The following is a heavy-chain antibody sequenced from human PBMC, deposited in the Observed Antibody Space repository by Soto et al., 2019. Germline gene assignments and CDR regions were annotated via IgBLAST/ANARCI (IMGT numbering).Heavy chain of an antibody. CDR1: GGSISSYY. CDR2: IYYSGST. CDR3: ARVPYGDYRFDY. V-gene: IGHV4-59*01. Sequence: QVQLQESGPGLVKPSETLSLTCTVSGGSISSYYWSWIRQPPGKGLEWIGYIYYSGSTNYNPSLKIRVTISVDTSKNQFSLKLSSVTAADTAVYYCARVPYGDYRFDYWGQGTLVTVSS. J-gene: IGHJ4*02. D-gene: IGHD4-17*01.